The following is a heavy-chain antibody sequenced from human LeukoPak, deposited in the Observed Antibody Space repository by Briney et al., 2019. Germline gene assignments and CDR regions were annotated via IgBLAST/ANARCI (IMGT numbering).Heavy chain of an antibody. D-gene: IGHD5-24*01. J-gene: IGHJ3*02. CDR2: IYYSGST. CDR1: GGSISSDY. Sequence: ASETLSLTCTVSGGSISSDYWSWIRQPPGKGLEWIGYIYYSGSTSYNPSLKSRVTISVDTSKNQFSLMLSSVTAADTAVYYCARHERDASLDHAFDIWGQGTMVTVSS. CDR3: ARHERDASLDHAFDI. V-gene: IGHV4-59*08.